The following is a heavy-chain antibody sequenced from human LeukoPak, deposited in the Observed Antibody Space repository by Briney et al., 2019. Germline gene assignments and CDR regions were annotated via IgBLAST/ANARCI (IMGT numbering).Heavy chain of an antibody. CDR3: AKDRWSTAINWFDP. V-gene: IGHV3-21*04. CDR2: ISSSSAYI. CDR1: GFTFRSYS. Sequence: PGGSLRLSCAASGFTFRSYSMNWVRQAPGKGLEWVSSISSSSAYIYYADSVKGRFTISRDNSKNTLYLQMNSLRAEDTAVYYCAKDRWSTAINWFDPWGQGTLVTVSS. D-gene: IGHD4-23*01. J-gene: IGHJ5*02.